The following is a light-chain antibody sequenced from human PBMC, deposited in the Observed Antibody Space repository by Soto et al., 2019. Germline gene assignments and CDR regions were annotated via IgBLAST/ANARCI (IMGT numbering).Light chain of an antibody. CDR1: SSDVVGYKY. V-gene: IGLV2-14*01. Sequence: QSVLTQPASVSGSPGQSITISCNGSSSDVVGYKYVSWYQQHPGKAPKRMIYEVSNRPSGVSNRFSGSKSGNTASLTISGIQAEDEADYYCSSYTSRSTLVFGTGTKLTVL. CDR2: EVS. CDR3: SSYTSRSTLV. J-gene: IGLJ1*01.